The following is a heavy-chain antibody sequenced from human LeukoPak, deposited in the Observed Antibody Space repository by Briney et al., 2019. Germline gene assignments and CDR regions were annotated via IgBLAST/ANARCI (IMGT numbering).Heavy chain of an antibody. V-gene: IGHV1-24*01. CDR2: FDPEDGET. D-gene: IGHD6-19*01. CDR1: GYTFTSYY. J-gene: IGHJ4*02. CDR3: ATYPPVAGHDDY. Sequence: ASVKVSCKASGYTFTSYYMHWVRQAPGKGLEWMGGFDPEDGETIYAQKFQGRVTMTEDTSTDTAYMELSSLRSEDTAVYYCATYPPVAGHDDYWGQGTLVTVSS.